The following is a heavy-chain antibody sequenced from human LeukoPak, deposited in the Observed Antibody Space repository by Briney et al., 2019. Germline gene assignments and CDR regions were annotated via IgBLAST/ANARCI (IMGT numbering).Heavy chain of an antibody. CDR2: ISGSGGST. V-gene: IGHV3-23*01. J-gene: IGHJ6*02. CDR1: GFTFSSYA. Sequence: GGSLRLSCAASGFTFSSYAMSWVRQAPGKGLEWVSAISGSGGSTYYADSVKGRFTISRDNSKNTLYLQMNSLRAEDTAVYYCARGIGGRSWYCGMDVWGQGTTVTVSS. CDR3: ARGIGGRSWYCGMDV. D-gene: IGHD6-19*01.